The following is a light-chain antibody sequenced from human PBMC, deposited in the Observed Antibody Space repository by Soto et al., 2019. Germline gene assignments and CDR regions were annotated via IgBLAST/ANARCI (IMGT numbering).Light chain of an antibody. CDR2: GAS. CDR1: QSISSN. V-gene: IGKV3-20*01. CDR3: QQYGSSPLT. Sequence: EIVMTQSPATLSVSPGERATLSCRASQSISSNLAWYQQNPGQAPRLLIYGASSRATGIPDRFSGSGSGTDFTLTISRLEPEDFAVYYCQQYGSSPLTFGGGTKVDI. J-gene: IGKJ4*01.